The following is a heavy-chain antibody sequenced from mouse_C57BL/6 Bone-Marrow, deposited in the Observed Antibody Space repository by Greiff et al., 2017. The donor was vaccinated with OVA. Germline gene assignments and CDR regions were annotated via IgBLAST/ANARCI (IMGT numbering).Heavy chain of an antibody. V-gene: IGHV2-2*01. CDR1: GFSLTSYG. CDR3: SRRELGRAY. Sequence: VQLQQSGPGLVQPSQSLSITCTVSGFSLTSYGVHWVRQSPGKGLEWLGVIWSGGSTDYNAAFISSLSISKDNSKSKVFFKRNSLQADDTAIYYCSRRELGRAYWGQGTLVTVSA. CDR2: IWSGGST. J-gene: IGHJ3*01. D-gene: IGHD4-1*01.